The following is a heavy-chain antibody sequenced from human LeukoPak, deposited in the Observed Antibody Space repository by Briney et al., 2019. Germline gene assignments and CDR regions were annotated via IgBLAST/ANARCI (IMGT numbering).Heavy chain of an antibody. CDR1: GGSISSITYY. D-gene: IGHD6-19*01. J-gene: IGHJ5*02. Sequence: KASETLSLTCTVSGGSISSITYYWGWIRQPPGKGLEWVGHMYYRGNTFYNPSLKSRVTISVDTSKNQFSLKLRSVTAADTAVYYCAREWGWDSSGWYFSHGWFDPWGQGTLVTVSS. CDR3: AREWGWDSSGWYFSHGWFDP. V-gene: IGHV4-39*07. CDR2: MYYRGNT.